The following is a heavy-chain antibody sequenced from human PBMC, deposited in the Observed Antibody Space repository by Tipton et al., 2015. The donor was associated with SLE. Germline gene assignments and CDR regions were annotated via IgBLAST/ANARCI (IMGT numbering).Heavy chain of an antibody. D-gene: IGHD6-19*01. Sequence: RSLRLSCTASGFTFEDYTMHWVRQVPGKGLEWVSGITWDSDTIDFADSVKGRFTISRDNAKNSLYLQMNSLKTEDTAFYYCAKSQISGWTFDYWGQGTLVTVSS. V-gene: IGHV3-9*01. J-gene: IGHJ4*02. CDR1: GFTFEDYT. CDR2: ITWDSDTI. CDR3: AKSQISGWTFDY.